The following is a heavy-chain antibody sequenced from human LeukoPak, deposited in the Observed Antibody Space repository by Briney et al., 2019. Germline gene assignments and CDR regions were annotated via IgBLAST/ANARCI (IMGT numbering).Heavy chain of an antibody. CDR1: GFTFSNYW. Sequence: GGSLRLSCAASGFTFSNYWMSWVRQAPGKGLEWVAHISQDGSEEHYMDSVKARFIISRDNAKNSLSLQMDSLRAEDTAVYYCVTDGGVSGYDLLDYWGQGTLVTVSS. D-gene: IGHD5-12*01. CDR2: ISQDGSEE. J-gene: IGHJ4*02. CDR3: VTDGGVSGYDLLDY. V-gene: IGHV3-7*01.